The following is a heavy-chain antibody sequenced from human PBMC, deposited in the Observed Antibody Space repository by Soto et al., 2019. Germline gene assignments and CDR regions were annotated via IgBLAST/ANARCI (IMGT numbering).Heavy chain of an antibody. CDR3: TPELLWFGELQLAWLDP. J-gene: IGHJ5*02. CDR1: GFTFSNAW. Sequence: GGSLRLSCAASGFTFSNAWMSWVRQAPGKGREWVGRIKSKTDGGTTDYAAPVKGRFTISRDDSKNTLYLQMNSLKTEDTAVYYCTPELLWFGELQLAWLDPSGPGTLVTVYS. CDR2: IKSKTDGGTT. V-gene: IGHV3-15*01. D-gene: IGHD3-10*01.